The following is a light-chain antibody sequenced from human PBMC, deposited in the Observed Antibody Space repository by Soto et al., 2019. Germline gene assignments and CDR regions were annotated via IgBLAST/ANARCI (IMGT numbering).Light chain of an antibody. CDR3: QQYSNWPPGT. CDR1: QSVRIN. V-gene: IGKV3-15*01. J-gene: IGKJ1*01. CDR2: GAS. Sequence: EIVMTQSPATLSVSPGERSTVSCRASQSVRINLAWYQQKPGQAPRLLIYGASTRATGIPARFSGSGSGTEFTLTISSLQSEDFAVYYCQQYSNWPPGTFGQGTKVDIK.